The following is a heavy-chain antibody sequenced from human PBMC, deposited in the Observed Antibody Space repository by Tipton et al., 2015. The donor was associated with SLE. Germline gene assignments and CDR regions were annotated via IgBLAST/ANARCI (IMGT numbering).Heavy chain of an antibody. Sequence: GSLRLSCAASGFTFGSYAMSWVRQAPGKGLEWVSGISGTVGTTFYAESVKGRFTISRDTSKNTVDLQMNSLRADDTAVYYCAKDLTTVNRYYFDSWGRGILVTVSS. V-gene: IGHV3-23*01. J-gene: IGHJ4*02. CDR1: GFTFGSYA. CDR3: AKDLTTVNRYYFDS. D-gene: IGHD4-11*01. CDR2: ISGTVGTT.